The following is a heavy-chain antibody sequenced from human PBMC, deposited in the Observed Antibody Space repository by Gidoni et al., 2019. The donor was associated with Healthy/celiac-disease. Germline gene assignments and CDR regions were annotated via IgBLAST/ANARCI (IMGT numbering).Heavy chain of an antibody. J-gene: IGHJ6*02. Sequence: TSHAQKFQGRVTMTRDTSTSTVYMELSSLRSEDTAVYYCASTSYYGMDVWGQGTTVTVSS. CDR2: T. CDR3: ASTSYYGMDV. V-gene: IGHV1-46*01.